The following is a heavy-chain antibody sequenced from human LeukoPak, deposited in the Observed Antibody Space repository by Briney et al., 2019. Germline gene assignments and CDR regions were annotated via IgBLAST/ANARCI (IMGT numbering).Heavy chain of an antibody. D-gene: IGHD1-26*01. V-gene: IGHV3-23*01. CDR2: ISGCGGYT. Sequence: GGSLRLSCAASGFRFSNYAMSWVRQAPGKGLEWVSSISGCGGYTYYSHSVEGRFTIYRDSSKNTLYLEMNNLRAEDTAVYFCARDSLYSGSFSEFGYWGQGALVTVSS. CDR1: GFRFSNYA. J-gene: IGHJ4*02. CDR3: ARDSLYSGSFSEFGY.